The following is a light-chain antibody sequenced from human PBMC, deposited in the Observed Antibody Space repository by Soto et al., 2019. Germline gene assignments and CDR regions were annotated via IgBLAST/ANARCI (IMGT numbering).Light chain of an antibody. V-gene: IGKV3-20*01. J-gene: IGKJ1*01. Sequence: IVLTQSPSSVSVSPGGRVTLSCRASQSVDTYLAWYQQKSGQSPRLLIFGASSRATGIPDRFSGSGSGTDFTLTISRLEPEDFAVYYCHQYGSSPATFGQGTKVDIK. CDR1: QSVDTY. CDR3: HQYGSSPAT. CDR2: GAS.